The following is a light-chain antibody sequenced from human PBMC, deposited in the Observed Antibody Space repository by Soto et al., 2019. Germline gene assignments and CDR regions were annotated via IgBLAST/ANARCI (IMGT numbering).Light chain of an antibody. CDR1: QSVSSSY. CDR2: NAF. Sequence: EIVLTQSPGTLSLSPGERATLSCRASQSVSSSYLAWYQQKPGQAPRLLIYNAFNSATGIPDRFSGSGSGTDFSLTISSLEPEDFAVYYCQQRAGWPLTFGGGTKVDIK. V-gene: IGKV3D-20*02. CDR3: QQRAGWPLT. J-gene: IGKJ4*01.